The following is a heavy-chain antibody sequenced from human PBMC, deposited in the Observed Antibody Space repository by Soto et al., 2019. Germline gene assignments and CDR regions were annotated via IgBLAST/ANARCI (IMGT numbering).Heavy chain of an antibody. Sequence: EVQLVESGGGLVQPGGSLRLSCAASGFIFSDSAIHWVRQASGKGLEWVGRIRSKVNTYATIYVASVKGRFTISRDDSMNTTYLQMNSLKTEDTAIYYCTRRRDWTAMDPLDYWGQGTLVTVSS. CDR3: TRRRDWTAMDPLDY. V-gene: IGHV3-73*02. J-gene: IGHJ4*02. D-gene: IGHD5-18*01. CDR1: GFIFSDSA. CDR2: IRSKVNTYAT.